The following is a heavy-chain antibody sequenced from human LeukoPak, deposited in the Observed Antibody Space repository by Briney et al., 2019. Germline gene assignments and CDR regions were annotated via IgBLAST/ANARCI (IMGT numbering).Heavy chain of an antibody. V-gene: IGHV1-2*02. D-gene: IGHD3-10*01. Sequence: ASVKVSCRASGYTFTAHYIHWVRQAPGQGLEWMGWIDPNSGGTNYAQKFLGSVTMTGDTSINTAFMELNRLRSDDTAIYYCARGRGTTMVRGVITNYFDPWGRGSLVTVSS. CDR2: IDPNSGGT. J-gene: IGHJ2*01. CDR3: ARGRGTTMVRGVITNYFDP. CDR1: GYTFTAHY.